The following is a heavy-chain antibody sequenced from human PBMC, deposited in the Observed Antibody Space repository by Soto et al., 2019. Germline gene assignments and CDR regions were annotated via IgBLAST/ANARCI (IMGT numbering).Heavy chain of an antibody. Sequence: QVQLVQSGAEVKKPGSSVKVSCKASGGTFSSYAISWVRQAPGQGLEWMGGIIPIFGTGNYAQKFEGRVPITADESTSTAYMELSSLRSEDTAVYYCARARTSSCPVGCWFDPWGQGTLVTVSS. V-gene: IGHV1-69*12. CDR3: ARARTSSCPVGCWFDP. CDR1: GGTFSSYA. D-gene: IGHD2-15*01. CDR2: IIPIFGTG. J-gene: IGHJ5*02.